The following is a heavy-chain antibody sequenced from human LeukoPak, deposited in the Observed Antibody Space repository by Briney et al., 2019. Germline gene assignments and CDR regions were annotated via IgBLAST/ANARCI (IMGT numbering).Heavy chain of an antibody. CDR3: ARSVGTSNLYYYYGMDV. V-gene: IGHV4-59*04. CDR2: TYYSGST. D-gene: IGHD1-1*01. CDR1: GGSINSYY. J-gene: IGHJ6*02. Sequence: SETLSLTCIVSGGSINSYYWSWIRQPPGKGLEWIGYTYYSGSTYYNPSLKSRVTISVDTSKNQFSLKLSSVTAADTAVYYCARSVGTSNLYYYYGMDVWGQGTTVTVSS.